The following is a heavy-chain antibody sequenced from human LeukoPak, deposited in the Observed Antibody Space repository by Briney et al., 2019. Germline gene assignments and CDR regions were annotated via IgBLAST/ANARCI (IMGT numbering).Heavy chain of an antibody. J-gene: IGHJ2*01. CDR3: ATHYYDSSGYPVPSYWYFDL. D-gene: IGHD3-22*01. CDR1: GGSISSYY. Sequence: ASETLSLTCTVSGGSISSYYWSWIRQPPGKGLEWIGYIYYSGSTNYNPSLKSRVTISVDTSKNQFSLKLSSATAADTAVYYCATHYYDSSGYPVPSYWYFDLWGRGTLVTVSS. V-gene: IGHV4-59*08. CDR2: IYYSGST.